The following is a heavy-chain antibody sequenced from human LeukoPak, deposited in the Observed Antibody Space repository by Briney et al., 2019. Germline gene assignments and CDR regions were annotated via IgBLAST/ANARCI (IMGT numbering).Heavy chain of an antibody. Sequence: GGSLRLSCAASGFTFSSYGMHWVRQAPGKGLEWVAVISYDGSDKYYADSVKGRFTISRDNSKNTLYLQMNSLRAEDTAVYYCAKGFWSGYFFDYWGQGTLVTVSS. V-gene: IGHV3-30*18. CDR1: GFTFSSYG. CDR3: AKGFWSGYFFDY. D-gene: IGHD3-3*01. CDR2: ISYDGSDK. J-gene: IGHJ4*02.